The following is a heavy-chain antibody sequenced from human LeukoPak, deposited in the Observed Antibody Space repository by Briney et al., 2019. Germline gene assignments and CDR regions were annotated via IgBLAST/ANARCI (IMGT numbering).Heavy chain of an antibody. CDR3: AKTIASLGSGARYFDP. CDR1: GYSFTNYW. V-gene: IGHV5-51*01. D-gene: IGHD5/OR15-5a*01. CDR2: MHPGESEI. Sequence: GESLKISCKASGYSFTNYWIAWERQKPGKGLEWMGIMHPGESEINYSPSFEGQVTISADTSISTAYLEWYSLKASDSAIYYCAKTIASLGSGARYFDPWGQGTMITVSS. J-gene: IGHJ5*02.